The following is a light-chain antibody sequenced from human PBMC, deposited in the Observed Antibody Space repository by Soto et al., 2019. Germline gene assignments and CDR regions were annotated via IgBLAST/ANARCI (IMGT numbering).Light chain of an antibody. CDR2: TVS. J-gene: IGKJ4*01. V-gene: IGKV2-40*01. CDR1: QSLLDSDDGNTY. Sequence: DIVMTQTPISLPVTPGEPASISCGSSQSLLDSDDGNTYLDWYLQKPGQSPQLLIYTVSYRASGVPDRFSGSGSGTDFTLKISRVEAEDVGVYYCMQRIEFPLTFGGGTKVDIK. CDR3: MQRIEFPLT.